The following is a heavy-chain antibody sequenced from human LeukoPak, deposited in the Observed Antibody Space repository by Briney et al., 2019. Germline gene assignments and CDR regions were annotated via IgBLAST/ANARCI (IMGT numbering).Heavy chain of an antibody. CDR1: GFTFSSYG. CDR2: ISYDGSNK. J-gene: IGHJ4*02. V-gene: IGHV3-30*18. CDR3: AKAAPVDSLGGPDYYGSGILDY. D-gene: IGHD3-10*01. Sequence: GRSLRLSCAASGFTFSSYGMHWVRQAPGKGLEWVAVISYDGSNKYYADSVKGRFTISRDNSKNTLYLQMNSLRAEDTALYYCAKAAPVDSLGGPDYYGSGILDYWGQGTLVTVSS.